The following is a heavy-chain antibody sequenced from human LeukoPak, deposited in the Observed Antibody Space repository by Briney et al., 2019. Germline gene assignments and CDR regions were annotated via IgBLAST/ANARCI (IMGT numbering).Heavy chain of an antibody. Sequence: GGSLRLSCAGSGFSFRDHWVSWLRQAPGKGPEWVAHIKPDGSEKYYVDSVKGRFIISRDDARNSLSLQMNSLRAEDTAVYYCAGSFGDVKNFWGQGTLVTVSS. J-gene: IGHJ4*01. CDR1: GFSFRDHW. CDR3: AGSFGDVKNF. CDR2: IKPDGSEK. D-gene: IGHD3-10*01. V-gene: IGHV3-7*01.